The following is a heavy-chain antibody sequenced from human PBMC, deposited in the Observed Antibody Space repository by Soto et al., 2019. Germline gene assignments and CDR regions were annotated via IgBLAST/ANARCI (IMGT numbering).Heavy chain of an antibody. D-gene: IGHD6-6*01. V-gene: IGHV3-30*18. CDR1: GFTFSSYG. J-gene: IGHJ6*02. CDR2: ISYDGSNK. Sequence: GGSLRLSCAASGFTFSSYGMHWVRQAPGKGLEWVAVISYDGSNKYYADSVKGRFTISRDNSKNTLYLQMNSLRAEDAAVYYCAKDLVPVQPLAARPGYYYYGMDVWGQGTTVTVSS. CDR3: AKDLVPVQPLAARPGYYYYGMDV.